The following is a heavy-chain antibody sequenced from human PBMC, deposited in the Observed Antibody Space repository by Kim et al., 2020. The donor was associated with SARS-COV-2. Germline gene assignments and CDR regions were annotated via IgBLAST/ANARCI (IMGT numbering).Heavy chain of an antibody. J-gene: IGHJ4*02. V-gene: IGHV1-18*01. CDR3: ARDLFTMVRGVVDY. Sequence: AQKLQGRVTMTTDTSKSTAYMELRILRSDDTAVYYCARDLFTMVRGVVDYWGQGTLVTVSS. D-gene: IGHD3-10*01.